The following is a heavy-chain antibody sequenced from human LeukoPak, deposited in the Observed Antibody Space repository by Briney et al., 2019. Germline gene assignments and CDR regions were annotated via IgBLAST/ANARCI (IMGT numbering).Heavy chain of an antibody. CDR1: GYTFTGYY. CDR3: ARGYIAADDNS. D-gene: IGHD6-13*01. Sequence: ASVKVSCKASGYTFTGYYLHWVRQAPGQGLEWMGRINPNNGDTNYEPKFQGRVTMTRDTSINTAYMELSRLGSDDTAVYFCARGYIAADDNSWGQGTLVTVSS. V-gene: IGHV1-2*06. J-gene: IGHJ5*02. CDR2: INPNNGDT.